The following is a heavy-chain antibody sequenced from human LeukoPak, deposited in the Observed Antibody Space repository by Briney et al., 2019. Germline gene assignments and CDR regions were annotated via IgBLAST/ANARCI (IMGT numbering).Heavy chain of an antibody. V-gene: IGHV4-61*02. D-gene: IGHD2-2*01. J-gene: IGHJ5*02. CDR2: IYTSGST. CDR1: GASVSHGNYY. Sequence: SETLSLTCTVSGASVSHGNYYWTWIRQPAGKKLEWIGRIYTSGSTIYNSSPKSRVTISLDTSKNQFSLRLTSVTAADTAVYYCARYCSSTSCYASADPWGQGTLVTVSS. CDR3: ARYCSSTSCYASADP.